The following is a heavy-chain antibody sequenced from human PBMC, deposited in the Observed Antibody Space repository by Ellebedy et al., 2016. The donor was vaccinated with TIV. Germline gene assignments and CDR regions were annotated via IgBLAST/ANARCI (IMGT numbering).Heavy chain of an antibody. V-gene: IGHV4-39*01. CDR2: IYYSGSP. J-gene: IGHJ5*02. D-gene: IGHD2-15*01. Sequence: MPSETLSLTCTVAGGSISSSDYYWGWIRQPPGKGLEWIGSIYYSGSPYYSPSLKSRVTISVDTSKNQFSLKLSSVTAADTAVYYCARHFAHSRFDPWGQGTLVTGSS. CDR1: GGSISSSDYY. CDR3: ARHFAHSRFDP.